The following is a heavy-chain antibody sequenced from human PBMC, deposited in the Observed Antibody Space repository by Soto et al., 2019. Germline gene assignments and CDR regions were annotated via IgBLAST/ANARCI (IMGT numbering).Heavy chain of an antibody. J-gene: IGHJ6*02. CDR3: ARHVPAAGYYYGMDV. CDR2: IIPIFGTA. D-gene: IGHD2-2*01. CDR1: GGTFSSYA. V-gene: IGHV1-69*05. Sequence: QVQLVQSGAEVKKPGSSVKVSCKASGGTFSSYAISWVRQAPGQGLEWMGGIIPIFGTANYAQKFQGRVTXTXXXSXRTADMELSSLRSEDTAVYYCARHVPAAGYYYGMDVWGQGTTVTVSS.